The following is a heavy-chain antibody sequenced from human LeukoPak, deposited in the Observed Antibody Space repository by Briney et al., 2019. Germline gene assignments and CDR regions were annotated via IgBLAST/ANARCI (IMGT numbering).Heavy chain of an antibody. J-gene: IGHJ4*02. CDR1: GFTFSSYG. D-gene: IGHD1-1*01. CDR2: IWYDGSNK. CDR3: AKNEGGWNPSESVDY. V-gene: IGHV3-33*06. Sequence: GGSLRLSCAASGFTFSSYGMHWVRQAPGKGLEWVAVIWYDGSNKYYADSVKGRFTISRDNSKNTLYLQMNSLRAEDTAVYYCAKNEGGWNPSESVDYWGQGTLVTASS.